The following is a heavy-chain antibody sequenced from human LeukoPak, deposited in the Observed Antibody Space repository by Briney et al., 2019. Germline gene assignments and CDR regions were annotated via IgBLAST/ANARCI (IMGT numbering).Heavy chain of an antibody. J-gene: IGHJ5*02. CDR3: AREERYSRNINWFDP. D-gene: IGHD6-13*01. CDR2: ISAYNGNT. Sequence: GASVKVSCKASGYTFTSYGISWVRQAPGQGLEWMGWISAYNGNTNYAQKLQGRVTITTDESTSTAYMELSSLRSEDTAVYYCAREERYSRNINWFDPWGQGTLVTVSS. V-gene: IGHV1-18*01. CDR1: GYTFTSYG.